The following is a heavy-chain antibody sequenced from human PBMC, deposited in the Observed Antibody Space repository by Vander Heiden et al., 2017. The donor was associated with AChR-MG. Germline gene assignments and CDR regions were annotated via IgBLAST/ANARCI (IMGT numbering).Heavy chain of an antibody. D-gene: IGHD3-22*01. V-gene: IGHV3-23*01. CDR2: ISGSGGST. J-gene: IGHJ4*02. Sequence: EVQLLESGGGLVQPGGSLSLSCAASGFTFSSYAMSGVRKAPGKGLEWVSAISGSGGSTYYADSVKGRFTISRDNSKNTLYLQMNSLRAEDTAVYYCAKDRRKRDSSGYYYVGYFDYWGQGTLVTVSS. CDR1: GFTFSSYA. CDR3: AKDRRKRDSSGYYYVGYFDY.